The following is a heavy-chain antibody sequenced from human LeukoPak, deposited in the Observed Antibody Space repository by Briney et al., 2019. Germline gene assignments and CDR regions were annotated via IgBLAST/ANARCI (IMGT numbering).Heavy chain of an antibody. J-gene: IGHJ4*02. D-gene: IGHD3-3*01. CDR2: IWYDGSNK. CDR3: AKRGGRNDFWSGYYTGVDY. V-gene: IGHV3-33*06. Sequence: GGSLRLSCAASGFTFSSYGMHWVRQAPGMGPEWVAVIWYDGSNKYYADSVKGRFTISRDNSKNTLYLQMNSLRAEDTAVYYCAKRGGRNDFWSGYYTGVDYWGQGTLVTVSS. CDR1: GFTFSSYG.